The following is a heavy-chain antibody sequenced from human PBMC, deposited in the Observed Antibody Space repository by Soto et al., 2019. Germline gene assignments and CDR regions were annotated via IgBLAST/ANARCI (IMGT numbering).Heavy chain of an antibody. CDR3: ARDSYYDFWSGPVDYYYGMDV. D-gene: IGHD3-3*01. Sequence: SETLSLTCTVSGGSVSSGSYYWSWIRQPPGKGLEWIGYIYYSGSTNYNPSLKSRVTISVDTSKNQFSLKLSSVTAADTAVYYCARDSYYDFWSGPVDYYYGMDVWGQGTTVTVSS. CDR1: GGSVSSGSYY. J-gene: IGHJ6*02. CDR2: IYYSGST. V-gene: IGHV4-61*01.